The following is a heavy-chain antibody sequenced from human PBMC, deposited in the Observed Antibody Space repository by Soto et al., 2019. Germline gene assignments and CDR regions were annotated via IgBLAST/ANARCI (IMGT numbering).Heavy chain of an antibody. CDR1: GGTFSSYA. V-gene: IGHV1-69*13. Sequence: ASVKVSCKASGGTFSSYAISWVRQAPGQGLEWMGGIIPIFGTANYARKFQGRVTITADESTSTAYMELSSLRSEDTAVYYCARDSLGAPSEGYSYGYGYYYYYYGMDVWDQGTTVTVSS. D-gene: IGHD5-18*01. J-gene: IGHJ6*02. CDR2: IIPIFGTA. CDR3: ARDSLGAPSEGYSYGYGYYYYYYGMDV.